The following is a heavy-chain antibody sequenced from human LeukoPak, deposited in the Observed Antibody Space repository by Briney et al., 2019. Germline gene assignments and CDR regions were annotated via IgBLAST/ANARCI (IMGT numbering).Heavy chain of an antibody. CDR3: ARGLSEAGYYYMDV. Sequence: HPGGSLRLSCAASGFTFSSYWMHWVRQAPGKGLVWVSRITSDGSRINYADSVKGRFTISRDNAKNTVYLQMNSLRAEDTAVYYCARGLSEAGYYYMDVWGKGTTVTVSS. D-gene: IGHD2/OR15-2a*01. CDR2: ITSDGSRI. J-gene: IGHJ6*03. CDR1: GFTFSSYW. V-gene: IGHV3-74*01.